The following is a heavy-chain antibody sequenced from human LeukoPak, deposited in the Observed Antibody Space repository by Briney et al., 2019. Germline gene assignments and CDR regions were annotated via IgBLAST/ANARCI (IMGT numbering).Heavy chain of an antibody. CDR3: ATGSSGYYYSFDY. V-gene: IGHV4-38-2*01. CDR2: IYHSGST. D-gene: IGHD3-22*01. J-gene: IGHJ4*02. CDR1: GYSISSGYY. Sequence: PSETLSLTCAVSGYSISSGYYWGWIRQPPGKGLEGIGSIYHSGSTYYNPSLKSRVTISVDRSKNQFSLKLSSVTAADTAVYYCATGSSGYYYSFDYWGQGTLVTVSS.